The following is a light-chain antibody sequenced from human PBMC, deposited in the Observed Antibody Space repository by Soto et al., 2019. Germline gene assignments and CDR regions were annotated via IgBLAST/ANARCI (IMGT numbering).Light chain of an antibody. Sequence: QSALTQPASVSGSPGQSITISCTGTTSDVGGYNYVSWYQQHPGKAPKLMIYEVSSRPSGISNRFSGSKSGNTASLTISGLQAEDEADYYCSSYTSSSTRRVFGTGTKVTVL. CDR2: EVS. CDR3: SSYTSSSTRRV. V-gene: IGLV2-14*01. CDR1: TSDVGGYNY. J-gene: IGLJ1*01.